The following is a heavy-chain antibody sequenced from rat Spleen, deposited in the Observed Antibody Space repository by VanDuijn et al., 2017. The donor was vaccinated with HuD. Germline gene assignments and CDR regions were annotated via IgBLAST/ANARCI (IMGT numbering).Heavy chain of an antibody. V-gene: IGHV5-25*01. D-gene: IGHD1-6*01. CDR2: ISTSGGST. Sequence: EVQLVKSGGGLVQPGRSMKLSCAASGFTFSDYYMAWVRQAPTKGLEWVASISTSGGSTYYPDSVKGRFTISRDTAQNTLYLQMNSLRSEDTATYYCARHYGGLRRFMYTTDSSGFAYWGQGTLVTVSS. CDR1: GFTFSDYY. J-gene: IGHJ3*01. CDR3: ARHYGGLRRFMYTTDSSGFAY.